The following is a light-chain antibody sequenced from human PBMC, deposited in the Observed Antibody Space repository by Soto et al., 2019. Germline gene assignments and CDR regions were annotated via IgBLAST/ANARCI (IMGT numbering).Light chain of an antibody. CDR1: SSDVGSSNF. CDR2: ENT. V-gene: IGLV2-23*01. Sequence: QSALTQPASASGSPGQSITISCTGTSSDVGSSNFVSWYQQHPGKAPKLMVYENTSRPSGVSDRFSGSKSGNTASLTISGLQPEDESDYYCCSYAGGNTLLFGVGTKVTVL. CDR3: CSYAGGNTLL. J-gene: IGLJ3*02.